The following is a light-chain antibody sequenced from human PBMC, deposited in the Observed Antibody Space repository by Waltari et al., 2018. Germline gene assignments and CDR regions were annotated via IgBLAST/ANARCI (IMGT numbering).Light chain of an antibody. Sequence: YVLTQPPPVSVAPGNAATTPRGGDVVGSYSVPWNQKRPGQAPVLVIFYDNDRPSGIPERFSGANSGNTATLTISRVEAGDEADYYCQVWETTRGHQGVFGPGTKVTVL. CDR1: VVGSYS. V-gene: IGLV3-21*01. J-gene: IGLJ1*01. CDR3: QVWETTRGHQGV. CDR2: YDN.